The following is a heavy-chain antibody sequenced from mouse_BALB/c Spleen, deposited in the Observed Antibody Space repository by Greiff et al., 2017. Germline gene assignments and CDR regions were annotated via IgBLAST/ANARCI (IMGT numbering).Heavy chain of an antibody. J-gene: IGHJ4*01. V-gene: IGHV3-2*02. D-gene: IGHD2-4*01. CDR3: GNYDYDGGALNAMDY. Sequence: EVHLVESGPGLVKPSQSLSLTCTVTGYSITSDYAWNWIRQFPGNKLEWMGYISYSGSTSYNPSLKSRISITRDTSKNQFFLQLNSVTTEDTATYYCGNYDYDGGALNAMDYWGQGTSVTVSS. CDR1: GYSITSDYA. CDR2: ISYSGST.